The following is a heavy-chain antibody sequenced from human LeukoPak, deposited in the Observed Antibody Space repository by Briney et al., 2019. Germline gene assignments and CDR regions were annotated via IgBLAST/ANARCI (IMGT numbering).Heavy chain of an antibody. D-gene: IGHD2-2*01. CDR2: ISSDGGST. CDR3: VKDTGISISWPKYFQP. CDR1: GFTFSSFA. V-gene: IGHV3-64D*09. J-gene: IGHJ1*01. Sequence: GGSLRLSCAASGFTFSSFAMHWVRQAPGKGLKYVSSISSDGGSTYYADSVTGRFTISRDNSKNTMYLQMSSLRPEDTAVYHCVKDTGISISWPKYFQPWGQGTLVTVSS.